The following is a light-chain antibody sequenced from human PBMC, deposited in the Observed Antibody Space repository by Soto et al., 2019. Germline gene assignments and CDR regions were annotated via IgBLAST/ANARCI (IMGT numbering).Light chain of an antibody. CDR3: QQQGT. CDR1: QSLSSSY. V-gene: IGKV3-20*01. Sequence: EIVLTQSPGTLSLSPGERATLSCRASQSLSSSYVVWYQQKPGQAPRLLIYAASRRATGIPDRFSGSGSATEYTHTMSRVDSEDFAVYYCQQQGTFGQGTKLEIK. CDR2: AAS. J-gene: IGKJ2*01.